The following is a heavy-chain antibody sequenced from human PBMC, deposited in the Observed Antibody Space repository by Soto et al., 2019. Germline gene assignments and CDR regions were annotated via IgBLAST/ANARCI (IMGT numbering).Heavy chain of an antibody. Sequence: AVTVSCMASGCTLSSYAISWVRQAAGQGLEGMGWIFPIFGKANYAQKYQGRVKITADESTSTAYMELSSLRSEDTAVYYCARNGKTGTTGAGYWGQGNLVPVS. D-gene: IGHD1-1*01. CDR2: IFPIFGKA. CDR3: ARNGKTGTTGAGY. CDR1: GCTLSSYA. J-gene: IGHJ4*02. V-gene: IGHV1-69*13.